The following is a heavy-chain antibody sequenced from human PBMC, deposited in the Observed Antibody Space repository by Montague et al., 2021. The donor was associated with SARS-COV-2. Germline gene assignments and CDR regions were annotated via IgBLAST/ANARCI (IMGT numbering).Heavy chain of an antibody. Sequence: SLRLSCAASGFTFSNYAVSWVRQAPGKGLEWVSVTYIGDSSAYYADSVKGRFTISRDNSKNTLYLQMNSLRAEDTAVYYCAKFKWFELGAFDIWGQGTMVTVSS. CDR1: GFTFSNYA. CDR2: TYIGDSSA. V-gene: IGHV3-23*03. CDR3: AKFKWFELGAFDI. J-gene: IGHJ3*02. D-gene: IGHD3-10*01.